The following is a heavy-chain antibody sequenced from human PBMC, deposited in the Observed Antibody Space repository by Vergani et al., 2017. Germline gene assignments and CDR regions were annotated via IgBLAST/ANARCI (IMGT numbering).Heavy chain of an antibody. J-gene: IGHJ6*02. CDR2: VDPEDGET. Sequence: EVQLVQSGAEVKKPGATMNISCKVSGYTFTDHYMHWVKQAPGKGLEGMGLVDPEDGETIYAEKFKGRVTIAADTSTDTAHLELSSLRSEDTAVYYCATPQTVTTGGMEVWGQGTTVIVSS. CDR1: GYTFTDHY. CDR3: ATPQTVTTGGMEV. V-gene: IGHV1-69-2*01. D-gene: IGHD4-17*01.